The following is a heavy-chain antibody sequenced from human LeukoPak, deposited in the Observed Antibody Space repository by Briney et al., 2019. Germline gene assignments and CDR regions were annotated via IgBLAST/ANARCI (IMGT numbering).Heavy chain of an antibody. J-gene: IGHJ4*02. CDR1: GFTFRNFW. D-gene: IGHD3-22*01. CDR3: TTSDESSGTN. V-gene: IGHV3-7*01. Sequence: GGSLKLSCAASGFTFRNFWMSWVRQAPGKRLEWLANVRQDGSETYYLDSVKGRFTISRDNAKNSLYLEMNSPRGEDTAVYYCTTSDESSGTNWGQGTLVTVSS. CDR2: VRQDGSET.